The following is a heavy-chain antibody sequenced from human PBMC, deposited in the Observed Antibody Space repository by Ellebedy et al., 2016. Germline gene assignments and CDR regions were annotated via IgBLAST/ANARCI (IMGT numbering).Heavy chain of an antibody. CDR3: ARSDPELLVFWFDP. Sequence: ASVKVSCKASGGTFSSYAISWVRQAPGQGLEWMGGIIPIFGTANYAQKFQGRVTITADESTSTAYMELSSLRSEDTAVYYCARSDPELLVFWFDPWGQGTLVTVSS. CDR2: IIPIFGTA. V-gene: IGHV1-69*13. D-gene: IGHD6-6*01. J-gene: IGHJ5*02. CDR1: GGTFSSYA.